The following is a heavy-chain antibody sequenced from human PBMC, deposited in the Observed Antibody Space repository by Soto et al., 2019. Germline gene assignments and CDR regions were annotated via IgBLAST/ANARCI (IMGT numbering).Heavy chain of an antibody. CDR2: MHNGGST. J-gene: IGHJ1*01. D-gene: IGHD2-2*01. CDR3: ARGYCSSTSCYRYFQH. Sequence: PSETLSLTCSVSGDPVSSGSYVWSWLRQSPAKGLEWLAYMHNGGSTYYNPSLKSRVTHSADMSKNQFSLKLSSVTAADTAVYYCARGYCSSTSCYRYFQHWGQGTLVTVSS. CDR1: GDPVSSGSYV. V-gene: IGHV4-61*01.